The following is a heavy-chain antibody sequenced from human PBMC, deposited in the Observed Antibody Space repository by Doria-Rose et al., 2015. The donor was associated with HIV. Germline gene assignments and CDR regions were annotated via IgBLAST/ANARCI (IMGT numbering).Heavy chain of an antibody. J-gene: IGHJ5*02. CDR3: AKVLREQLFYHWFDP. CDR2: INYSGTT. D-gene: IGHD1-26*01. V-gene: IGHV4-31*02. Sequence: GGHYWSWIRQRPGKGLEWIGNINYSGTTYYNPSLKSRITMSVDTSKNQFSLKVNSVTAADTAVYYCAKVLREQLFYHWFDPWGQGTLVTVSS. CDR1: GGHY.